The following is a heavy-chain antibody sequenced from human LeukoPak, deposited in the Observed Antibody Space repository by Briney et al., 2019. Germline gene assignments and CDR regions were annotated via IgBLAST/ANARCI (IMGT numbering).Heavy chain of an antibody. J-gene: IGHJ4*02. Sequence: SVTLSLTCTVSGGSISSYYWSWIRQPPGTGLEWIGNIFYTGSTKYSPSLESRVTLSVDTSKNQFSLKLTSVTAADTAVYYCARIYSASPYCFDYWGQGTLVTASS. CDR2: IFYTGST. D-gene: IGHD5-12*01. V-gene: IGHV4-59*08. CDR3: ARIYSASPYCFDY. CDR1: GGSISSYY.